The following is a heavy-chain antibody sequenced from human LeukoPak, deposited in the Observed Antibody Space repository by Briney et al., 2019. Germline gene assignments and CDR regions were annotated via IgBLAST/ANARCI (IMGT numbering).Heavy chain of an antibody. J-gene: IGHJ4*02. V-gene: IGHV3-30*03. CDR3: ASYIVGPTLDY. CDR1: GFTFSSYG. CDR2: ISYDGSNK. D-gene: IGHD1-26*01. Sequence: GGSLRLSCAASGFTFSSYGMHWVRQAPGKGLEWVAVISYDGSNKYYADSVKGRFTISRDNAKRSLYLQMNSLRAGDTAVYFCASYIVGPTLDYWGQGTLVTVSS.